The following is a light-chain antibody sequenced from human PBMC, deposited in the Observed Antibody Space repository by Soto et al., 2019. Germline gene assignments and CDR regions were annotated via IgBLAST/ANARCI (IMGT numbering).Light chain of an antibody. V-gene: IGKV3-20*01. CDR1: QSFRGL. CDR2: GAS. Sequence: EIVLTQSPGTLSLSPGERATLSCRASQSFRGLLAWYQQKPGQAPRLLIYGASSRATGIPDRFSGSGSGTDFTLTISRLGPEDFAVYYCQQYGNSPITFGQGTRLEI. J-gene: IGKJ5*01. CDR3: QQYGNSPIT.